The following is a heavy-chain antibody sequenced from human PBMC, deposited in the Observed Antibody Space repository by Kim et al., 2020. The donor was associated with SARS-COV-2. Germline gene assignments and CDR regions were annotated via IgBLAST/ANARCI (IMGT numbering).Heavy chain of an antibody. Sequence: GGSLRLSCAASGFTFSGCGMHWVRQTPGKGLEWMAVISYDGSNKYYADSVKGRFTISRDDSKNTLYLQMNSLRPEDSAVYYCAKELYYYDSSGPGAWGQGTLVTVSS. CDR2: ISYDGSNK. CDR3: AKELYYYDSSGPGA. D-gene: IGHD3-22*01. J-gene: IGHJ5*02. V-gene: IGHV3-30*18. CDR1: GFTFSGCG.